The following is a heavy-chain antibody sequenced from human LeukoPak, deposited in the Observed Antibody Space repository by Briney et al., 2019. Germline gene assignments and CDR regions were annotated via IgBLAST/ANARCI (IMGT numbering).Heavy chain of an antibody. Sequence: GGSLRLSCAASGLTFSSYAMSWVRQAPGKGLEWVSAISGSGGSTDYADSVKGRFTISRDNSKNTLYLQMNSLRAEDTAAYFCAKRGVVIRVILVGFHKEAYYFDSWGQGALVTVPS. CDR3: AKRGVVIRVILVGFHKEAYYFDS. J-gene: IGHJ4*02. CDR1: GLTFSSYA. CDR2: ISGSGGST. D-gene: IGHD3-22*01. V-gene: IGHV3-23*01.